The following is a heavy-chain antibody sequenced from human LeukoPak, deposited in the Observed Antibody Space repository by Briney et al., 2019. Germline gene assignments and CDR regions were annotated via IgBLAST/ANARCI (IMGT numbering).Heavy chain of an antibody. CDR2: IHTSGTT. CDR1: GGSISSYY. V-gene: IGHV4-4*07. J-gene: IGHJ4*02. CDR3: ARETEVPGGRSWDF. Sequence: PSETLSLTCTVSGGSISSYYWTSIRQPAGKGLEWIGRIHTSGTTNHNPSLKTRVTMSVDTSNNHFSLKLSSVTAADTAVYYCARETEVPGGRSWDFWGQGTLGTVSA. D-gene: IGHD6-19*01.